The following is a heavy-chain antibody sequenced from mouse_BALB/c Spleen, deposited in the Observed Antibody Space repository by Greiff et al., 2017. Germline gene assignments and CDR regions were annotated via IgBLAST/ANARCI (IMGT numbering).Heavy chain of an antibody. Sequence: EVMLVESGGDLVKPGGSLKLSCAASGFTFSSYGMSWVRQTPDKRLEWVATISSGGSYTYYPDSVKGRFTISRDNAKNTLYLQMSSLKSEDTAMYYCARHGDYDWDYAMDYWGQGTSVTVSS. CDR2: ISSGGSYT. D-gene: IGHD2-4*01. V-gene: IGHV5-6*01. J-gene: IGHJ4*01. CDR3: ARHGDYDWDYAMDY. CDR1: GFTFSSYG.